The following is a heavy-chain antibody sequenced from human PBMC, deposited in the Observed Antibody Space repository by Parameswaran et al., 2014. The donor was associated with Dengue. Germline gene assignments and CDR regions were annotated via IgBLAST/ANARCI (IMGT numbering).Heavy chain of an antibody. J-gene: IGHJ6*02. Sequence: WIRQPPGKGLEWVSVISASGGSTYYADSVKGRFTISRDNSKNTLYLQMNSLRAEDTAVFYCAKAPRDYYYDSSGYYSYYYYGMDVWGQGTTVTVSS. D-gene: IGHD3-22*01. V-gene: IGHV3-23*01. CDR2: ISASGGST. CDR3: AKAPRDYYYDSSGYYSYYYYGMDV.